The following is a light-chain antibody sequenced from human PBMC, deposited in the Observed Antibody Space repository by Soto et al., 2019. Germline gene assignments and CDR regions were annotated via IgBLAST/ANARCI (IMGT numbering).Light chain of an antibody. CDR2: GAS. V-gene: IGKV3-20*01. J-gene: IGKJ2*01. Sequence: EIVLTQSPGTLSLSPGERATLSCRASQSVSSSFLGWYQQKPGHAPRLLIYGASIRATGIPDRFSGSGSGTDFTLTISRLEPEDFAVYYCQQYGSSLYTFGPGTKVEIK. CDR3: QQYGSSLYT. CDR1: QSVSSSF.